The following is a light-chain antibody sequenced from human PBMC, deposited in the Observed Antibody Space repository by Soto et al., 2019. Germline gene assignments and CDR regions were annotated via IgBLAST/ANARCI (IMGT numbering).Light chain of an antibody. Sequence: EIVLTQSPGTLSVSPGDRVTLSCRASQSISINLAWYQHKPGQAPRLLIHGASTRATGVPARISGSGSGTEFTLTISSLQSEDFAVYYCQQRHMWPITSGQGTRLEIK. V-gene: IGKV3D-15*01. CDR3: QQRHMWPIT. CDR2: GAS. J-gene: IGKJ5*01. CDR1: QSISIN.